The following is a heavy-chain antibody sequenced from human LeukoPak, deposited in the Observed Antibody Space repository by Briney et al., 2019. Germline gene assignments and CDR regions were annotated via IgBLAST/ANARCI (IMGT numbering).Heavy chain of an antibody. CDR2: TTPIFGTA. V-gene: IGHV1-69*05. D-gene: IGHD2-15*01. CDR1: GGTFSSYA. CDR3: ARVFARSGEIGGSCYYY. J-gene: IGHJ4*02. Sequence: ASVKVSCKASGGTFSSYAINWVRQAPGQGLEWMGGTTPIFGTANYAQKFQGRVAITTDESTSTAYMELSSLRSEDTAVYYCARVFARSGEIGGSCYYYWGQGTLVTVSS.